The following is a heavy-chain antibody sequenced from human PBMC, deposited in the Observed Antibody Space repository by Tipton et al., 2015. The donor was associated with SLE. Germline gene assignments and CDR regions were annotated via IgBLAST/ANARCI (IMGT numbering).Heavy chain of an antibody. CDR3: AREGIAAAGTLVWVFDY. CDR2: ISSSSSYI. D-gene: IGHD6-13*01. CDR1: GFTFSSYS. J-gene: IGHJ4*02. V-gene: IGHV3-21*01. Sequence: SLRLSCAASGFTFSSYSMNWVRQAPGKGLEWVSSISSSSSYIYYADSVKGRFTISRDNAKNSLYLQMNSLRAEDTAVYYCAREGIAAAGTLVWVFDYWGQGTLVTVSS.